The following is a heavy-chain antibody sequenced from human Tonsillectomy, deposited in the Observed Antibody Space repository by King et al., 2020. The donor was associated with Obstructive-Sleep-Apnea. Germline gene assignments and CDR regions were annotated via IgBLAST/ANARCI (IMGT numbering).Heavy chain of an antibody. CDR1: GGSITSYY. D-gene: IGHD6-19*01. Sequence: QLQESGPGLVKPSETLSLTCTVSGGSITSYYWSWIRQPPGKGLEWIGYIYYTGSANYNPSLKSRVTISVDTSKNPFSLRLSSVTAADTAVFYCAREWLGVDYWGQGTLVTVSS. V-gene: IGHV4-59*01. CDR2: IYYTGSA. CDR3: AREWLGVDY. J-gene: IGHJ4*02.